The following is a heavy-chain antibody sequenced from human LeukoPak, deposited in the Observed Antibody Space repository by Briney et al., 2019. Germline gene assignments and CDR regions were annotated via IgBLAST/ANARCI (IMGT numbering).Heavy chain of an antibody. D-gene: IGHD2-21*01. CDR1: GYSFTGYY. CDR3: AAEGLNDAFDI. CDR2: INPNSGGT. J-gene: IGHJ3*02. V-gene: IGHV1-2*04. Sequence: GASVKVSCKASGYSFTGYYMHWVRQAPGRGLEWMGWINPNSGGTNYAQKFQGWVTMTRDTSISTAYMELSRLRSDDTAVYYCAAEGLNDAFDIWGQGTMVTVSS.